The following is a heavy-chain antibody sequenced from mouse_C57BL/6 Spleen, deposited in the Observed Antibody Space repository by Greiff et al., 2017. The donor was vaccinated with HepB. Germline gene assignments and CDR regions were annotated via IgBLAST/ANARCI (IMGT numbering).Heavy chain of an antibody. CDR2: ISDGGSYT. V-gene: IGHV5-4*01. J-gene: IGHJ3*01. CDR1: GFTFSSYA. D-gene: IGHD2-4*01. CDR3: AREDYDYAFAY. Sequence: EVKLVESGGGLVKPGGSLKLSCAASGFTFSSYAMSWVRQTPEKRLEWVATISDGGSYTYYPDNVKGRFTISRDNAKNNLYLQMSHLKSEDTAMYYCAREDYDYAFAYWGQGTLVTVSA.